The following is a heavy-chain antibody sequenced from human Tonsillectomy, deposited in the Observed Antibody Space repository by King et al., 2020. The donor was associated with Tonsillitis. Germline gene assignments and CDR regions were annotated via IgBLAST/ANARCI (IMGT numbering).Heavy chain of an antibody. CDR1: GFTYNTRA. CDR3: ARGMMHYHEGSGFLSSMDGLDF. CDR2: ISYDGNHI. J-gene: IGHJ3*01. Sequence: VQLVESGGGVVQPGRSLRLSCAASGFTYNTRAMHWVRQAPGKGLEWLTVISYDGNHIFYAETVKGRFTPSRDNSKDTLFLQMNSLRPEDTGMYYCARGMMHYHEGSGFLSSMDGLDFWGRGTMVTVSS. D-gene: IGHD3-22*01. V-gene: IGHV3-30*03.